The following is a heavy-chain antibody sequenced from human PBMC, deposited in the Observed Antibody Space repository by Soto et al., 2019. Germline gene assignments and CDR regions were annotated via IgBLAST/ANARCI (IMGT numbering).Heavy chain of an antibody. V-gene: IGHV4-34*01. D-gene: IGHD2-15*01. CDR3: ARHATYYFDY. CDR1: GGSFSGYY. CDR2: INHSGST. J-gene: IGHJ4*02. Sequence: SETLSLTCAVYGGSFSGYYWSWIRQPPGKGLEWIGEINHSGSTNYNPSLKSRVTISVDTSKNQFSLKLSSVTAADTAVYYCARHATYYFDYWGQGTLVTVSS.